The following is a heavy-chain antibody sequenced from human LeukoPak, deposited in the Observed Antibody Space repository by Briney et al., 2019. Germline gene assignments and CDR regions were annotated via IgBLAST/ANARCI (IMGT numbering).Heavy chain of an antibody. CDR1: GFTFSSYG. D-gene: IGHD6-13*01. J-gene: IGHJ4*02. CDR3: AGSSSWYGIDY. CDR2: ISYDGSNK. V-gene: IGHV3-30*03. Sequence: GGSLRLSCAASGFTFSSYGMRWVRQAPGKGLEWVAVISYDGSNKYYADSVKGRSTISRDNSKNTLYLQMNSLRAEDTAVYYCAGSSSWYGIDYWGQGTLVTVSS.